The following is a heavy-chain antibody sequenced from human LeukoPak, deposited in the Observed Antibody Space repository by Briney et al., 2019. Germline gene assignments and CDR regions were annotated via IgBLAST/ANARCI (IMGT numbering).Heavy chain of an antibody. Sequence: GGSLRLSCAASGFTFSSYSMNWVRQAPGKGLEWVSSICSSSSYIYYADSVKGRFTISRDNAKNSLYLQMNSLRAEDTAVYYCARDGGDSYGYPPVDYWGQGTLVTVSS. D-gene: IGHD5-18*01. J-gene: IGHJ4*02. CDR2: ICSSSSYI. CDR3: ARDGGDSYGYPPVDY. V-gene: IGHV3-21*01. CDR1: GFTFSSYS.